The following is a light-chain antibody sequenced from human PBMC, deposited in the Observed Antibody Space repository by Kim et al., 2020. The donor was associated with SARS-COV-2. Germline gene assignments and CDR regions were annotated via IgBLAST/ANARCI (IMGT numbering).Light chain of an antibody. CDR3: QQRSSWPLT. Sequence: EIVMTQSPATLSLSPGERATLSCRASQSANTNLAWYQQRSGQAPRVLIYDASNRATGIPARFSGSGSGTDFTLTISSLQPEDFAVYYCQQRSSWPLTFGGGTKVDIK. J-gene: IGKJ4*01. CDR1: QSANTN. CDR2: DAS. V-gene: IGKV3-11*01.